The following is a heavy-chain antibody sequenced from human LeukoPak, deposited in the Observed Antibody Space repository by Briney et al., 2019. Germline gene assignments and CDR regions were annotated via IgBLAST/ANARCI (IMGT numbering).Heavy chain of an antibody. CDR2: IYHSGST. D-gene: IGHD6-13*01. V-gene: IGHV4-38-2*02. CDR1: GYSISSGYY. J-gene: IGHJ5*02. CDR3: ARGTPGYSSSWGWFDP. Sequence: KPSETLSLTCTVSGYSISSGYYWGWIRQPPGKGLEWIGSIYHSGSTYYNPSLKSQVTISVDTSKNQFSLKLSSVTAADTAVYYCARGTPGYSSSWGWFDPWGQGTLVTVSS.